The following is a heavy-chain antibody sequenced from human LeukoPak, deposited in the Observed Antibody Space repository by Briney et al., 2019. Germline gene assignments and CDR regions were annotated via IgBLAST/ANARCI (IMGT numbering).Heavy chain of an antibody. CDR1: GYSISSGYY. Sequence: PSETLSLTCAVSGYSISSGYYWGWIRQPPGKGLEWIGSIYHSGSTYYNPSLKSRVTISVDTSKNQFSLKLSSVTAADTAVYYCARPVERYCSSTSCYAQDYWGQGTLVTVSS. CDR3: ARPVERYCSSTSCYAQDY. D-gene: IGHD2-2*01. CDR2: IYHSGST. J-gene: IGHJ4*02. V-gene: IGHV4-38-2*01.